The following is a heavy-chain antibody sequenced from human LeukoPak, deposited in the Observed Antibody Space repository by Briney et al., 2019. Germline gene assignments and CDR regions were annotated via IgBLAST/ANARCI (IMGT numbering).Heavy chain of an antibody. D-gene: IGHD3-10*01. CDR1: GGTFSSYA. CDR2: IIPIFGTA. CDR3: ARDPEYYGSGSS. Sequence: SVKVSCKASGGTFSSYAISWVRQAPGQGLEWVGGIIPIFGTANYAQKFQGRVTITADKSTSTAYMELSSLRSEDTAVYYCARDPEYYGSGSSWGQGTLVTVSS. V-gene: IGHV1-69*06. J-gene: IGHJ5*02.